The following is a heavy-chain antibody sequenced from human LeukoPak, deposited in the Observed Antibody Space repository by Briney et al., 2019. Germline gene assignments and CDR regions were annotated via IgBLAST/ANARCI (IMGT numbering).Heavy chain of an antibody. Sequence: RTGGSLRLSCAASGFTFSSYGMHWVRQTPGKGLEWVAFIRYDGSNKYYADSVKGRFTISRDNSKNTLYLQMNSLRAEDTAVYYCAKADQLTIDYWGQGTLVTVSS. V-gene: IGHV3-30*02. J-gene: IGHJ4*02. D-gene: IGHD2-2*01. CDR2: IRYDGSNK. CDR1: GFTFSSYG. CDR3: AKADQLTIDY.